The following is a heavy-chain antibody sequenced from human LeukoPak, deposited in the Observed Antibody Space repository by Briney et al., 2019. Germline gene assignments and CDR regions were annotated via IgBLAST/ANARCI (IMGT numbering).Heavy chain of an antibody. J-gene: IGHJ4*02. CDR1: GFAFSSYN. Sequence: PGRSLRLSCAASGFAFSSYNMKWVRQAPGKGLEWVSFISTTSTYIYYADSVKGRFTVSRDNSKNLLYLQMDSLRVEDTAVYYCARAGTCSSTSCDGGIEYWGQGTLVTVSS. V-gene: IGHV3-21*06. D-gene: IGHD2-2*01. CDR2: ISTTSTYI. CDR3: ARAGTCSSTSCDGGIEY.